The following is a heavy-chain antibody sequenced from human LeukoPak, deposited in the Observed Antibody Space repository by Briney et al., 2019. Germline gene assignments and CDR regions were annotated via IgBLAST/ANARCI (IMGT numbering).Heavy chain of an antibody. Sequence: SSVTVSYQPSRYSLPQLCKYLVRQAPRKRLEWTGGFDPEDGETIYAQKVEARVTMTEDTSTDAAYMDLSSLRFEDTAVYYCATLALAGIYWGQGTLVTVSS. J-gene: IGHJ4*02. CDR3: ATLALAGIY. V-gene: IGHV1-24*01. D-gene: IGHD6-19*01. CDR2: FDPEDGET. CDR1: RYSLPQLC.